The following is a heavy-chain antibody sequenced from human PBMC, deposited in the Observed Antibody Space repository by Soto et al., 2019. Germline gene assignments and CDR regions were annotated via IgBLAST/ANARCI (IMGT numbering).Heavy chain of an antibody. CDR1: GVSITTNGYS. CDR3: ATYTAFARYYFDY. CDR2: IYPSGTI. J-gene: IGHJ4*02. V-gene: IGHV4-30-2*01. Sequence: PSETLSLTCAVSGVSITTNGYSWSWIRQPPGKGLEWIGYIYPSGTIFYNPSLNSRVTISADTSNNQFSLKLTSVTAAGTAVYFCATYTAFARYYFDYWGRGTLVTVSS. D-gene: IGHD3-16*01.